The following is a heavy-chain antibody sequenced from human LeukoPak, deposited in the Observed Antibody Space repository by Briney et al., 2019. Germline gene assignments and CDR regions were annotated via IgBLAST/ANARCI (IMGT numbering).Heavy chain of an antibody. J-gene: IGHJ4*02. CDR3: ARDRGAYCGGDCWHVFDY. CDR2: ISTSGNT. V-gene: IGHV4-4*07. Sequence: SETLSLTCSVSGGSINVFYWSWIRQPAGKGLQWIGRISTSGNTDYNPSLKSRVTMSVDTSKNQFSLKLSSVTAADTAVYYCARDRGAYCGGDCWHVFDYWGQGTLVTVSS. CDR1: GGSINVFY. D-gene: IGHD2-21*02.